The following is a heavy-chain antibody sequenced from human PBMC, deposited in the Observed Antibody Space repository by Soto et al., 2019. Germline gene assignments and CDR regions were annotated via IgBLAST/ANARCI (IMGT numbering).Heavy chain of an antibody. D-gene: IGHD3-16*02. J-gene: IGHJ4*02. CDR1: GGTFSSYT. CDR3: ARDWTPDYIWGSYRPHSY. Sequence: SVKVSCKASGGTFSSYTISWVRQAPGQGLEWMGRIIPILGIANYAQKFQGRVTITADKSTSTAYMELSSLRSEDTAVYYCARDWTPDYIWGSYRPHSYWGQGTLVTVSS. CDR2: IIPILGIA. V-gene: IGHV1-69*04.